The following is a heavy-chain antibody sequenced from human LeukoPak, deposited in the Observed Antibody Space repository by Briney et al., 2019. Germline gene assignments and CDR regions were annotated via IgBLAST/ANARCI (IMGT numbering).Heavy chain of an antibody. CDR2: ISSGSKYT. CDR1: RFSFSTYT. J-gene: IGHJ4*02. V-gene: IGHV3-21*01. Sequence: GGSLRLSCADSRFSFSTYTMNWVRQAPGKGLEWVSSISSGSKYTYYANSVQGRFTISRDNAKKTLYLQMNSLRAEDTAVYYCARDRGLAVTTFAGSHFDYWGQGTLVTVSS. D-gene: IGHD4-17*01. CDR3: ARDRGLAVTTFAGSHFDY.